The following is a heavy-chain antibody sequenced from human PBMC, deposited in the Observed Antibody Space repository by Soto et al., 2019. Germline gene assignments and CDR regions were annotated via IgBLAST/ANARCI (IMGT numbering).Heavy chain of an antibody. J-gene: IGHJ4*02. CDR1: GGSISSYY. CDR3: ARVGRWFGELLYLYFDY. V-gene: IGHV4-59*01. Sequence: LSLTCTVSGGSISSYYWSWIRQPPGKGLEWIGYIYYSGSTNYNPSLKSRVTISVDTSKNQFSLKLSSVTAADTAVYYCARVGRWFGELLYLYFDYWGQGTLVTVSS. D-gene: IGHD3-10*01. CDR2: IYYSGST.